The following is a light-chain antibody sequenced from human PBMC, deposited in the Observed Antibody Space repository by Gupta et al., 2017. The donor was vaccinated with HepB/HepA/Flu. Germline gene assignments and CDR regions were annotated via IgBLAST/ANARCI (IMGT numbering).Light chain of an antibody. CDR1: SSNIGSNS. CDR2: RNN. J-gene: IGLJ1*01. V-gene: IGLV1-44*01. CDR3: ATWDDSLIGDV. Sequence: SVLTPPPSASGTPRQGVPISCSGSSSNIGSNSVNWYQQFPGTAPKLLIYRNNQRPSGVPDRFSASKSGTSASLAISGLRSDDEADYYCATWDDSLIGDVFGDGTKVTGL.